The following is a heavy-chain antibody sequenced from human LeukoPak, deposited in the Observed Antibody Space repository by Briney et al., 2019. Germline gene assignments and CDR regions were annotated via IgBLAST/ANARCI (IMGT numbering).Heavy chain of an antibody. V-gene: IGHV4-39*07. J-gene: IGHJ4*02. CDR3: ARAAYSSSWYW. D-gene: IGHD6-13*01. Sequence: SETLSLTCTVSGGSISRSYYWGWIRQPPGKGLEWIGSIYYSGSTYYNPSLKSRVTISVDTSKNQFSLKLSSVTAADTAVYYCARAAYSSSWYWWGQGTLVTVSS. CDR1: GGSISRSYY. CDR2: IYYSGST.